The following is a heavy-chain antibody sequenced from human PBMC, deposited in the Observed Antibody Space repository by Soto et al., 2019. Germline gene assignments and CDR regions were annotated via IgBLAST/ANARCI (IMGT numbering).Heavy chain of an antibody. J-gene: IGHJ5*02. CDR3: AASGGPEGDWFDP. V-gene: IGHV4-39*01. CDR2: IYYSGST. Sequence: PSETLSLTCTVSGGSISSSSYYWGWIRQPPGKGLEWIGSIYYSGSTYYNPSLKSRVTISVDTSKNQFSLKLSSVTAADTAVYYCAASGGPEGDWFDPWGQGILVTVSS. D-gene: IGHD2-8*02. CDR1: GGSISSSSYY.